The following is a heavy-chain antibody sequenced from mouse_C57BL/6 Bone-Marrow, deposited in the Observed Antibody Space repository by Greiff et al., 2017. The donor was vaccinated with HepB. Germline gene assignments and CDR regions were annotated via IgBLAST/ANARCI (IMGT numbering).Heavy chain of an antibody. CDR1: GYSFTDYN. J-gene: IGHJ1*03. CDR3: ARNYVSSSSWYFYF. V-gene: IGHV1-39*01. D-gene: IGHD1-1*01. CDR2: INPNDGTT. Sequence: EVQLQESGPELVKPGASVKISCKASGYSFTDYNMNWVKQSNGKSLEWIGVINPNDGTTSYNQKFKGKATLTVDQSSSTAYMQLNSLTSEDSAVYYCARNYVSSSSWYFYFGGRGNAATVTA.